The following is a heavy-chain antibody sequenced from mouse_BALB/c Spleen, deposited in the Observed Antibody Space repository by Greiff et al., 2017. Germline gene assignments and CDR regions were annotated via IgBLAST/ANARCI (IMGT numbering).Heavy chain of an antibody. D-gene: IGHD1-1*02. V-gene: IGHV5-17*02. J-gene: IGHJ1*01. CDR2: ISSGSSTI. CDR1: GFTFSSFG. CDR3: ARRPMALWYFDV. Sequence: DVKLVESGGGLVQPGGSRKLSCAASGFTFSSFGMHWVRQAPEKGLEWVAYISSGSSTIYYADTVKGRFTISRDNPKNTLFLQMTSLRSEDTAMYYCARRPMALWYFDVWGAGTTVTVSS.